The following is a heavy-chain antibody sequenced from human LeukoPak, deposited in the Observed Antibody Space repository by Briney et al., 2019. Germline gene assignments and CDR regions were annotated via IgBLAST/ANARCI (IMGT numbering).Heavy chain of an antibody. CDR3: ARAAAAGRMDAFDI. V-gene: IGHV1-2*02. D-gene: IGHD6-13*01. J-gene: IGHJ3*02. CDR2: INPNSGGT. Sequence: ASVKVSCKASGYTFTGYYMHWVRQAPGQGLEWMGWINPNSGGTNYAQKFQGRVTMTRDTSISTAYMELSSLRSEDTAVYYCARAAAAGRMDAFDIWGQGTMVTVSS. CDR1: GYTFTGYY.